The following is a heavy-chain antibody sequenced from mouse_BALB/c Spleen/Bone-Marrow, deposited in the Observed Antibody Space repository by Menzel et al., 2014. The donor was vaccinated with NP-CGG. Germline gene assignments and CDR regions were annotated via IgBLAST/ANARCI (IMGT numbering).Heavy chain of an antibody. Sequence: VQLQQSGAKLVKPGAPVKLSCKASGYTFTSYWMNWVKQRPRRGLEWIGRIDPSDSETHYNQKFKDKATLTVDKSSSTAYIQLSSLTSEDSAVYYCARDGVITSYYAMDYWGQGTSVTVSS. V-gene: IGHV1-69*02. CDR3: ARDGVITSYYAMDY. J-gene: IGHJ4*01. D-gene: IGHD2-4*01. CDR1: GYTFTSYW. CDR2: IDPSDSET.